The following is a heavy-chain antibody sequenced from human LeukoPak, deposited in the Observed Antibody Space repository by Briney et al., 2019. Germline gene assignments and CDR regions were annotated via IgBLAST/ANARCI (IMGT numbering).Heavy chain of an antibody. D-gene: IGHD2-21*01. V-gene: IGHV3-23*01. CDR2: ISGRGGIT. J-gene: IGHJ6*03. CDR1: GFTFSSYA. CDR3: AKALRETHRPVYSYYYMDV. Sequence: GGXLRLSCAASGFTFSSYAMSWVRQAPGEGLEWVSTISGRGGITHYADSVKGRFTISRDNSKKTVFLQMNSLRVDDTAVYYCAKALRETHRPVYSYYYMDVWGKGTTVTVSS.